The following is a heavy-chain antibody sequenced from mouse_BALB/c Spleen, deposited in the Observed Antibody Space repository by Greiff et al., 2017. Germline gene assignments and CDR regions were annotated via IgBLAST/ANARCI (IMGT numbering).Heavy chain of an antibody. CDR2: IDPETGGT. D-gene: IGHD1-2*01. V-gene: IGHV1-15*01. J-gene: IGHJ3*01. CDR1: GYTFTDYE. CDR3: TRFGYWFAY. Sequence: VKLVESGAELVRPGASVTLSCKASGYTFTDYEMHWVKQTPVHGLEWIGAIDPETGGTAYNQKFKGKATLTADKSSSTAYRELRSLTSEDSAVYYCTRFGYWFAYWGQGTLVTVSA.